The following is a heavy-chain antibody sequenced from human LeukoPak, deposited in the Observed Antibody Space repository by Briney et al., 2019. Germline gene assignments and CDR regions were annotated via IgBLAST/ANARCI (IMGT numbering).Heavy chain of an antibody. CDR3: ARLKPRSNYYGDYFDY. D-gene: IGHD3-22*01. CDR1: GGSISSYY. Sequence: PSETLSLTCTVSGGSISSYYWSWVRQPPGKGVEWIGYIYYSGSTNYNPSLKSRVTISVDTSKNQFSLKLSSVTAADTAVYYCARLKPRSNYYGDYFDYWGQGTLVTVSS. CDR2: IYYSGST. J-gene: IGHJ4*02. V-gene: IGHV4-59*08.